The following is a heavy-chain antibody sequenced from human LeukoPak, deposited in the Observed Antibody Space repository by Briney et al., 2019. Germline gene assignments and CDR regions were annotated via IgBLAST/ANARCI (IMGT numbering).Heavy chain of an antibody. V-gene: IGHV1-18*01. CDR3: ARLSPPIASFCSGGTCYSGGFDP. J-gene: IGHJ5*02. D-gene: IGHD2-15*01. Sequence: GASVKVSCKASGYTFTSYGITWVRQAPGQGLKWMGWITTYNGNTYYAQNFQGRVTMTADTSTSTAYMEVRSLRSDDTAVYYCARLSPPIASFCSGGTCYSGGFDPWGQGTLVTVSS. CDR1: GYTFTSYG. CDR2: ITTYNGNT.